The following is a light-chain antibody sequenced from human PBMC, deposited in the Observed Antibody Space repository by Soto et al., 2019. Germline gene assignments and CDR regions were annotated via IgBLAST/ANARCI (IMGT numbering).Light chain of an antibody. CDR3: SSYTSSSTLV. V-gene: IGLV2-18*02. CDR2: EVS. J-gene: IGLJ1*01. CDR1: SSDVGSYNR. Sequence: SVLTQPPSVSGSPGQSVTISCTGTSSDVGSYNRVSWYQQSPGTAPKLMIYEVSNRPSGVSNRFSGSKSGNTASLTISRLQAEDEADYYCSSYTSSSTLVFGTGTKVTVL.